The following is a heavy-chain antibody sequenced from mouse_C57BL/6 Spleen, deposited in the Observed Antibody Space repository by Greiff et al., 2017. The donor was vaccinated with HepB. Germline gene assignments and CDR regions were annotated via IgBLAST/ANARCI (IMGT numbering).Heavy chain of an antibody. J-gene: IGHJ1*03. CDR3: ARRDGSSPWYFDV. Sequence: VQLQQSGAELVKPGASVKMSCKASGYTFTSYWITWVKQRPGQGLEWIGDIYPGSGSTNYNEKFKSKATLTVDTSSSTAYMQLSSLTSEDSAVYYCARRDGSSPWYFDVWGTGTTVTVSS. CDR2: IYPGSGST. D-gene: IGHD1-1*01. CDR1: GYTFTSYW. V-gene: IGHV1-55*01.